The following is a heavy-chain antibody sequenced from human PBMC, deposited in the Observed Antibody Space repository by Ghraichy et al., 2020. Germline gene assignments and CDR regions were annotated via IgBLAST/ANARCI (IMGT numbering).Heavy chain of an antibody. J-gene: IGHJ6*02. CDR1: GGTFSSYA. D-gene: IGHD3-22*01. Sequence: SVKVSCKASGGTFSSYAISWVRQAPGPGLEWMGGIIPIFGTANYAQKFQGRVTITADESTSTAYMELSSLRSEDTAVYYCARVVYYYDSSGYYDYYYYGMDVWGQGTTVTVSS. CDR2: IIPIFGTA. CDR3: ARVVYYYDSSGYYDYYYYGMDV. V-gene: IGHV1-69*13.